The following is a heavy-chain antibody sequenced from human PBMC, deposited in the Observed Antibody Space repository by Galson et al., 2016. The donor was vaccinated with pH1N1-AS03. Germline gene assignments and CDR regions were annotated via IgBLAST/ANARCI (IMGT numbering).Heavy chain of an antibody. D-gene: IGHD5/OR15-5a*01. J-gene: IGHJ4*02. V-gene: IGHV3-23*01. CDR3: AKDLRSKIKVSGFDY. CDR1: GFTFSSFA. CDR2: ITGSGGTT. Sequence: SLRLSCAASGFTFSSFAMSWVRQAPGKGLEWVAAITGSGGTTYYGDSVKGRFTVSRDNSNNTLYLELNGLRAGDTAIYYCAKDLRSKIKVSGFDYWGQGALVTVSS.